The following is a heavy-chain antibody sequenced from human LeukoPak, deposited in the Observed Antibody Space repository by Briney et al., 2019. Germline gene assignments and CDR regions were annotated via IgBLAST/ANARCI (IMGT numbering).Heavy chain of an antibody. J-gene: IGHJ5*02. CDR2: IYSGGST. CDR1: GFTVSSNY. V-gene: IGHV3-66*01. CDR3: AKHPSSSWYDSWFDP. Sequence: PGGSLRLSCAASGFTVSSNYMSWVRQAPGKGLEWVSVIYSGGSTYYADSVKGRFTISRDNSKNTLYLQMNSLRAEDTAVFYCAKHPSSSWYDSWFDPWGQGTLVTVSS. D-gene: IGHD6-13*01.